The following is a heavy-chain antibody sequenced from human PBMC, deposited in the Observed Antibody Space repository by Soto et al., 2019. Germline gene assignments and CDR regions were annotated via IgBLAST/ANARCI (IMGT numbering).Heavy chain of an antibody. Sequence: QLQLQESGPGLVRPSGTLSLTCAVSGGFTSTNNWWSWVRQPPGKGLEWIGDAYHSGSTEYNPSLKSRVSISVDKSKNQIPLKLNSAAAADTAVYYCARSPPSSYYGGSGTFDSWRQGTLVTVSS. V-gene: IGHV4-4*02. CDR2: AYHSGST. D-gene: IGHD3-10*01. CDR1: GGFTSTNNW. J-gene: IGHJ4*02. CDR3: ARSPPSSYYGGSGTFDS.